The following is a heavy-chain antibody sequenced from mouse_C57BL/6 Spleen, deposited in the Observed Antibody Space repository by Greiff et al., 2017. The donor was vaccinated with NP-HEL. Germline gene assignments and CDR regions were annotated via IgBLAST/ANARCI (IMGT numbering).Heavy chain of an antibody. Sequence: EVQLVESGGGLVKPGGSLKLSCAASGFTFSDYGMHWVRQAPEKGLEWVAYISSGSSTIYYADTVKGRFTISRDNAKNTLFLQMTSLRSEDTAMYYCARRYYYGSSLYYAMDYWGQGTSVTVSS. CDR2: ISSGSSTI. J-gene: IGHJ4*01. D-gene: IGHD1-1*01. CDR1: GFTFSDYG. V-gene: IGHV5-17*01. CDR3: ARRYYYGSSLYYAMDY.